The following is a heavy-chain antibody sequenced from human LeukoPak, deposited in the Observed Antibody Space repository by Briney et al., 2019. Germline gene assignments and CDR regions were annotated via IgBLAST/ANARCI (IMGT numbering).Heavy chain of an antibody. CDR2: ISYDGSNK. J-gene: IGHJ6*02. CDR1: GFTFSSYA. Sequence: PGGSLRLSCAASGFTFSSYAMHWVRQAPGKGLEWVAVISYDGSNKYYADSVKGRFTISRDNSKNTLYLQMNSLRAEDTAVYYCARVVGYCSGGSCYYYYYGMDVWGQGTTVTVSS. V-gene: IGHV3-30*04. CDR3: ARVVGYCSGGSCYYYYYGMDV. D-gene: IGHD2-15*01.